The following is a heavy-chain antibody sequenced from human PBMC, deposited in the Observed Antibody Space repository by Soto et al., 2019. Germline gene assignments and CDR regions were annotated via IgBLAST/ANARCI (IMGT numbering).Heavy chain of an antibody. Sequence: GGSLRLSCAASGFTFSSYGMHWVRQAPGKGLEWVAVISYDGSNKYYADSVKGRFTISRDNSKNTLYLQMNSLRAEDTAVYYCAKDYDFWSGYSPYNWFDPWGQGTLVTVSS. V-gene: IGHV3-30*18. CDR2: ISYDGSNK. CDR1: GFTFSSYG. J-gene: IGHJ5*02. CDR3: AKDYDFWSGYSPYNWFDP. D-gene: IGHD3-3*01.